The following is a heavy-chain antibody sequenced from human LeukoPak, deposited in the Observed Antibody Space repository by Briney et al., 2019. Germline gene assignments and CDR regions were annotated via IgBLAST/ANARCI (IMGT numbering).Heavy chain of an antibody. Sequence: ASVKVSCKASGYTFTGYYMHWVRQAPGQGLEWMGWINPNSGGTNYAQKFQGRVTMTRDTSISTAYMELSSLRSEDTAVYYCASTYSSSWYGWFDPWGQGTLVTVSS. D-gene: IGHD6-13*01. CDR3: ASTYSSSWYGWFDP. CDR2: INPNSGGT. V-gene: IGHV1-2*02. J-gene: IGHJ5*02. CDR1: GYTFTGYY.